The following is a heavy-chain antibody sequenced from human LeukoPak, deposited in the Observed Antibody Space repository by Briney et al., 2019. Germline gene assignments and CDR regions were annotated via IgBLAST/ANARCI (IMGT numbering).Heavy chain of an antibody. V-gene: IGHV6-1*01. J-gene: IGHJ4*02. CDR1: GDSVSSNSAA. Sequence: SQTLSLTCAISGDSVSSNSAAWNWIRQSPSRGLEWLGRTYYRSKWYNDYAVSVKSRITINPDTSKNQFSLQLNSVTPEDTAVYYCARGGYCSSTSCYVVDYWGQGTLVTVSS. CDR3: ARGGYCSSTSCYVVDY. D-gene: IGHD2-2*01. CDR2: TYYRSKWYN.